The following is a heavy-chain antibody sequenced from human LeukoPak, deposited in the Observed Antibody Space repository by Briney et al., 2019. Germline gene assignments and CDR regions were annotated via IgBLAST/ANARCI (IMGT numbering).Heavy chain of an antibody. CDR3: AKRVSGTTFY. V-gene: IGHV3-23*01. CDR2: ISGSGATT. D-gene: IGHD1-1*01. Sequence: GGSLRLSCAASGFTFSSYVMSWVRQAPGKGREWVSAISGSGATTYYADPVKGRFTISRDNSKNTLYLHMNSLRAEDTAVYYCAKRVSGTTFYWGQGTLVTVSS. J-gene: IGHJ4*02. CDR1: GFTFSSYV.